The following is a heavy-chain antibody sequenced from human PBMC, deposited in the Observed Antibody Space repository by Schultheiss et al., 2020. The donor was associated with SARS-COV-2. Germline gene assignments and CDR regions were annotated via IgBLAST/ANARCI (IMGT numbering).Heavy chain of an antibody. CDR3: ARREGAFDI. J-gene: IGHJ3*02. CDR2: INHSGST. CDR1: GGSFSGYY. Sequence: SETLSLTCAVYGGSFSGYYWSWIRQPPGKGLEWIGEINHSGSTNYNPSLKSRVTISVDTSKNQFSLKLSSVTAADTAVYYCARREGAFDIWGQGTMVTVSS. V-gene: IGHV4-34*01.